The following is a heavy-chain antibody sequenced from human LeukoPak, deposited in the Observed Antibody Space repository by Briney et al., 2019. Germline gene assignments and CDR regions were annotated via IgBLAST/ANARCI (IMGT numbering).Heavy chain of an antibody. V-gene: IGHV7-4-1*02. J-gene: IGHJ4*02. Sequence: ASVNVSCKASGYTFNNYAMHWVRQAPGQGLEWMGWINTKTGTPTYAQGFTGRFVFLLDTSVSTAYLQISSLKADDAAVYYCARGGEGLVAPSYWGQGTLVTVSS. D-gene: IGHD3-16*01. CDR3: ARGGEGLVAPSY. CDR1: GYTFNNYA. CDR2: INTKTGTP.